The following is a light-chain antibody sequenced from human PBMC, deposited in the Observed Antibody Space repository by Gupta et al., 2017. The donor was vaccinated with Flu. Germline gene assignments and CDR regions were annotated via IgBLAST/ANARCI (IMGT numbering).Light chain of an antibody. V-gene: IGKV3-11*01. J-gene: IGKJ4*01. CDR1: NSIDYY. Sequence: APLSLSAGESTPLCSRASNSIDYYLAWYQQKPGQPPRLLIYDSSKRAAGIPARFSGSGSGTDXTLSISXLEPEDFAVYYCQQHSSWPPITFGXGTQVDIK. CDR2: DSS. CDR3: QQHSSWPPIT.